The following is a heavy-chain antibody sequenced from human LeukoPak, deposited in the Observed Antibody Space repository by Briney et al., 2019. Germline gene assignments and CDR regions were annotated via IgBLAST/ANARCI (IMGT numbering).Heavy chain of an antibody. Sequence: ASVKVSCEASGGTFSSYAISWVRQAPGQGLEWMGGIVPIFGTANYAQKFQGRVTITTDESTSTAYMELSSLRSEDTAVYYCARAAYSSSSALFDYWGQGTLVTVSS. CDR1: GGTFSSYA. CDR2: IVPIFGTA. V-gene: IGHV1-69*05. CDR3: ARAAYSSSSALFDY. J-gene: IGHJ4*02. D-gene: IGHD6-6*01.